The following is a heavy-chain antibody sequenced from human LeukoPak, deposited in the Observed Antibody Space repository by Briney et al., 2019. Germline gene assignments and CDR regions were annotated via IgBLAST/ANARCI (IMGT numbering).Heavy chain of an antibody. CDR1: GYTFTSYD. Sequence: ASVKVSCKASGYTFTSYDINWVRQATGQGLEWMGWMNPNSGNTGYAQKFQGRVTITRNTSISTAYMELSSLRSEDTAVYYCARVGWLANWFDPWGQGTLVTVSS. V-gene: IGHV1-8*03. CDR2: MNPNSGNT. J-gene: IGHJ5*02. D-gene: IGHD6-19*01. CDR3: ARVGWLANWFDP.